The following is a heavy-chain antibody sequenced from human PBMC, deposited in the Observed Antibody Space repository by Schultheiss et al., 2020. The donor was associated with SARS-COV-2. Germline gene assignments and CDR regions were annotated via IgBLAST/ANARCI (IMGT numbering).Heavy chain of an antibody. CDR2: IRSKANSYAT. Sequence: GGSLRLSCAATGFTFSGSAMHWVRQASGKGLEWVGRIRSKANSYATAYAASVKGRFTISRDDSKNTAYLQMNSLKTEDTAVYYCTRLSDTGYSYGYYYMDVWGKGTTVTVSS. D-gene: IGHD5-18*01. CDR3: TRLSDTGYSYGYYYMDV. CDR1: GFTFSGSA. V-gene: IGHV3-73*01. J-gene: IGHJ6*03.